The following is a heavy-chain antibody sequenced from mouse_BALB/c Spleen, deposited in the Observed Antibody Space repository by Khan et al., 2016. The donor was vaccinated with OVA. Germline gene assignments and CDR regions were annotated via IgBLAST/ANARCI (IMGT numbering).Heavy chain of an antibody. V-gene: IGHV5-6*01. D-gene: IGHD4-1*01. CDR1: GFTFSSYG. CDR2: ISSGGSYT. CDR3: ASHLTGSFAY. Sequence: EVELVESGGDLVKPGGSLKLSCAASGFTFSSYGMSWVRQTPDKRLEWVATISSGGSYTYYPDSVKGRFTISRDNAKNTLYLQMSSLKSEDTAMYYCASHLTGSFAYWGQGTLVTV. J-gene: IGHJ3*01.